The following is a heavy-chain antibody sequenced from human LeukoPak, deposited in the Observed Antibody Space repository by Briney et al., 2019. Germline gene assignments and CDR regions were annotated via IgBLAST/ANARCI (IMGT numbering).Heavy chain of an antibody. CDR2: INPSGGST. CDR3: ARDEGCRRTSCLFAY. CDR1: GYTFTSYY. D-gene: IGHD2-2*01. V-gene: IGHV1-46*01. J-gene: IGHJ4*02. Sequence: ASVKVSCKASGYTFTSYYMHWVRQAPGQGLEWMGIINPSGGSTNYAQKFQGRVTMTRDMSTRTVYMELRSLRSEDTVVYYWARDEGCRRTSCLFAYWGQGSLVTVYS.